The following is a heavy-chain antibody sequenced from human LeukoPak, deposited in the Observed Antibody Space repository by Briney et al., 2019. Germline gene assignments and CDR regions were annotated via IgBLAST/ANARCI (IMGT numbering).Heavy chain of an antibody. V-gene: IGHV3-23*01. CDR1: GFTFRSYA. Sequence: PGGSLRLSCAASGFTFRSYAMSWVRQAPGKALEWVAGISVSSGSTLYAHSVKGRFTISRDNSKNTLYLQMNSLRAEDTPVYYCANCNGWLPHIYWGQGTLVTVSS. CDR2: ISVSSGST. J-gene: IGHJ4*02. D-gene: IGHD6-19*01. CDR3: ANCNGWLPHIY.